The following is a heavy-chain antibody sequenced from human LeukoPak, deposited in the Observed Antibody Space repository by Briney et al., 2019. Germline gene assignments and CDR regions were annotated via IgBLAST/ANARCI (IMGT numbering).Heavy chain of an antibody. CDR3: AKLVADHDVFDI. J-gene: IGHJ3*02. Sequence: SETLSLTCTVSGGSVNSDSYYWSWIRQPAGKGLEWIGRIYTSGSTNYNPSLKSRVIISVDTSKNQFSLKLSSVTAADTAVYYCAKLVADHDVFDIWGQGTMVTVSS. CDR2: IYTSGST. CDR1: GGSVNSDSYY. V-gene: IGHV4-61*02. D-gene: IGHD6-25*01.